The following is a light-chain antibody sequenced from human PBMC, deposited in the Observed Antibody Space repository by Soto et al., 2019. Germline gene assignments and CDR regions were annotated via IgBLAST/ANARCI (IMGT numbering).Light chain of an antibody. CDR3: HQYATSPQT. V-gene: IGKV3-20*01. CDR1: QSVPKNY. CDR2: GPS. Sequence: EIVLTQSPGTLSLSPGERATLSCRASQSVPKNYLAWYQHKPGQAPRLLIYGPSSRATGIPDRFSGSVSGTDFTLSISRLEPEDFAVYYWHQYATSPQTFGQGTKVEIK. J-gene: IGKJ1*01.